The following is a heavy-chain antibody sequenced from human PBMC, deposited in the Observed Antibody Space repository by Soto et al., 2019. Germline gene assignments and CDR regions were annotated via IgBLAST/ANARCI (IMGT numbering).Heavy chain of an antibody. CDR2: IYSGGST. Sequence: EVQLVESGGGLVQPGGSLRLSCAASGFTVSSNYMSWVRQAPGKGLEWVSVIYSGGSTYYADSVKGRFTISRDNSKNTLYLQMNSLRAEDTAVYYCARDPIVVVPAARTPSLGAFDIWGQGTMVTVSS. CDR3: ARDPIVVVPAARTPSLGAFDI. D-gene: IGHD2-2*01. J-gene: IGHJ3*02. V-gene: IGHV3-66*01. CDR1: GFTVSSNY.